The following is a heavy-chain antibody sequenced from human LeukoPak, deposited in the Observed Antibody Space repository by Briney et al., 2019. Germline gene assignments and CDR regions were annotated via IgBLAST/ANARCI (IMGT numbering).Heavy chain of an antibody. Sequence: GESLKISCKGSGYSFTSYWISWVRQMPGKGLEWMGRTEPSDSYTNYSSSFQGHVTISADKSISTAYLQWSSLKASDTAMYYCARAWIQLWSNMDVWGKGTTVTVSS. CDR3: ARAWIQLWSNMDV. J-gene: IGHJ6*04. CDR2: TEPSDSYT. V-gene: IGHV5-10-1*01. D-gene: IGHD5-18*01. CDR1: GYSFTSYW.